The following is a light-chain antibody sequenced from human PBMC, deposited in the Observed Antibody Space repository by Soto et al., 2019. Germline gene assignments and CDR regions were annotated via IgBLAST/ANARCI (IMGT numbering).Light chain of an antibody. J-gene: IGKJ1*01. CDR2: GAS. V-gene: IGKV3-20*01. CDR1: HSVTSNY. Sequence: EIVLTQSPGTLSLSPGERATLSCRASHSVTSNYLAWYQQKPGQAPRLLFFGASIRATGIPDRFSGSGSGTDFTLTIGRLEPEDSAVYHCQQYGSSPTMFGQGTKVEIK. CDR3: QQYGSSPTM.